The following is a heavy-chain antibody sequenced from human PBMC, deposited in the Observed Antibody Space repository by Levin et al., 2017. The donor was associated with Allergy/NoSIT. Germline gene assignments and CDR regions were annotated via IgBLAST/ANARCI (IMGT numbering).Heavy chain of an antibody. J-gene: IGHJ4*02. CDR2: IIPIFGTA. CDR1: GGTFSSYA. CDR3: ARVGPMADFDWLSPPPYFDY. V-gene: IGHV1-69*06. Sequence: ASVKVSCKASGGTFSSYAISWVRQAPGQGLEWMGGIIPIFGTANYAQKFQGRVTITADKSTSTAYMELSSLRSEDTAVYYCARVGPMADFDWLSPPPYFDYWGQGTLVTVSS. D-gene: IGHD3-9*01.